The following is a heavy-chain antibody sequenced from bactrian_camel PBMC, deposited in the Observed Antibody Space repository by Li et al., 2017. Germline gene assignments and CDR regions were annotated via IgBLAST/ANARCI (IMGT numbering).Heavy chain of an antibody. CDR2: IDTGDGST. J-gene: IGHJ4*01. Sequence: LVESGGGSALAGGSVRLSCAASGYTFNTYSWFRQAPGQEREGVAAIDTGDGSTYYLNSVEGRFTISRDSSKNTIYLQMNSLKPEDTAMYYCAGTSRGGTWYRSQTYNYWGQGTQVTVS. CDR1: GYTFNTY. CDR3: AGTSRGGTWYRSQTYNY. V-gene: IGHV3S28*01. D-gene: IGHD6*01.